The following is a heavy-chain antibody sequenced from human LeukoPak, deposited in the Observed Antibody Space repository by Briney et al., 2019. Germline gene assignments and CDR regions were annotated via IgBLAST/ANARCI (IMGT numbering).Heavy chain of an antibody. Sequence: GGSLRLSCAASGFTFSSYSMNWVRQAPGKGLEWVSSISSSSSYIYYADSVKGRFTISRDNAKNSLYLQMNSLRAEDTAVYYCAKDPAYRYYGSGSYFDPWGQGTLVTVSS. CDR3: AKDPAYRYYGSGSYFDP. D-gene: IGHD3-10*01. CDR2: ISSSSSYI. CDR1: GFTFSSYS. V-gene: IGHV3-21*04. J-gene: IGHJ5*02.